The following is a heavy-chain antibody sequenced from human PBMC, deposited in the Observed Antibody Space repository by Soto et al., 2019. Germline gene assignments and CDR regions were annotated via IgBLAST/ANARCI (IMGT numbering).Heavy chain of an antibody. CDR3: ARVWGGAFDI. CDR1: GGSISSYY. D-gene: IGHD3-10*01. V-gene: IGHV4-59*01. CDR2: IYYSGST. Sequence: SETPSLTCTLSGGSISSYYWSWIRQPPGKGLEWIGYIYYSGSTNYNPSLKSRVTISVDTSKNQFSLKLSSVTAADTAVYYCARVWGGAFDIWGQGTMVT. J-gene: IGHJ3*02.